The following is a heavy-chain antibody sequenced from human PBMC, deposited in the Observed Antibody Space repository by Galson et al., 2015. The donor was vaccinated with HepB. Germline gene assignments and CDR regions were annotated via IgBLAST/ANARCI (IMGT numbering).Heavy chain of an antibody. J-gene: IGHJ4*02. CDR3: ARDGITMVQGVILPDYFDY. CDR1: GFTFSDYY. V-gene: IGHV3-11*05. D-gene: IGHD3-10*01. Sequence: SLRLSCAASGFTFSDYYMSWIRQAPGKGLEWVSYISSSSSYTNYADSVKGRFTISRDNAKNSLYLQMNSLRAEDTAVYYCARDGITMVQGVILPDYFDYWGQGTLVTVSS. CDR2: ISSSSSYT.